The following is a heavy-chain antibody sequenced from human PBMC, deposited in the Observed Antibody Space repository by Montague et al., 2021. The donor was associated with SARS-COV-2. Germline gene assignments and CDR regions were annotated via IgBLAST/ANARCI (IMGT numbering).Heavy chain of an antibody. CDR1: GGSVSSYN. D-gene: IGHD3-10*01. J-gene: IGHJ5*02. Sequence: SETLSLTCTVSGGSVSSYNWNWIRQPPGKGMEWIGNINNSVTTNTNSSPSLRSRVTISVDTSKNQLSLKVTSVAASDTAVYYCARSAMIRGYFNSWCDPWGQGTLVTVSS. V-gene: IGHV4-4*08. CDR3: ARSAMIRGYFNSWCDP. CDR2: INNSVTTNT.